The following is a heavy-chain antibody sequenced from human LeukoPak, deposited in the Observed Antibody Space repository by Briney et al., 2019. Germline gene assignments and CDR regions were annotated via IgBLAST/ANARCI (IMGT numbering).Heavy chain of an antibody. D-gene: IGHD3-9*01. CDR1: GFTFSTYA. CDR3: AKVWHLNLFDILINYSFVY. V-gene: IGHV3-23*01. CDR2: ISSSGGTT. Sequence: SGGSLRLSCAASGFTFSTYAMSWVRQAPGKGLEWVSAISSSGGTTFYADSVKGRFTISRDNSMDTVYLQLNSLRADDSAVYYCAKVWHLNLFDILINYSFVYWGQGTLGAGFS. J-gene: IGHJ4*02.